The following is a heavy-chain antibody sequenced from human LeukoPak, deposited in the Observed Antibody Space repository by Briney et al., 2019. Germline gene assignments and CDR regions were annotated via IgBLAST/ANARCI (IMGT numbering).Heavy chain of an antibody. CDR2: LYSDGNT. V-gene: IGHV3-53*01. Sequence: GGSLRLSCAAPWFTVITNDMTWVRQAPGKGLEWASVLYSDGNTKYADSVQGRFTISRDNSKNTLYLEMNSLSPDDTAVYYCARGVEPLAANTLAYWGQGTLVTVSS. CDR3: ARGVEPLAANTLAY. D-gene: IGHD1-14*01. CDR1: WFTVITND. J-gene: IGHJ4*02.